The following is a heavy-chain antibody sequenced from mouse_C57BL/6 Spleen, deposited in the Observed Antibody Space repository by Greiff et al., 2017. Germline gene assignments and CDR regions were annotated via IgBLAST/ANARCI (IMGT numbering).Heavy chain of an antibody. D-gene: IGHD2-3*01. Sequence: QVQLQQPGAELVKPGASVKMSCKASGYTFTSYWITWVKQRPGQGLEWIGDIYPGSGSTNYNEQFKSKATLTVDTSSSTAYMQLSSLTSEDSAVYYCARRGGGYYVYAMDYWGQGTSVTVSA. J-gene: IGHJ4*01. CDR2: IYPGSGST. CDR3: ARRGGGYYVYAMDY. CDR1: GYTFTSYW. V-gene: IGHV1-55*01.